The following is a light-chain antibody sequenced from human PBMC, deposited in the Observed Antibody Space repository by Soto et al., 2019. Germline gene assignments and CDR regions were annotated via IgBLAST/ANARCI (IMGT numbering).Light chain of an antibody. V-gene: IGKV3-11*01. CDR1: QTISSY. J-gene: IGKJ5*01. Sequence: EIVLTQSPCTLSLSPGPRATLSCRASQTISSYLLWYQQKPGQAPRLLIYDASNRATGIPARFSGSGYETDFNLTISSLEPEDFAVYYCQHRMNWPLTFGQGTRLEIK. CDR3: QHRMNWPLT. CDR2: DAS.